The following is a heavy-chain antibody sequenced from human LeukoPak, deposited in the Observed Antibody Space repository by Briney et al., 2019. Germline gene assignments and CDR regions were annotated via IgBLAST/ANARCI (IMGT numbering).Heavy chain of an antibody. D-gene: IGHD3-22*01. Sequence: SETLSLTCTVSGGSISSSSYYWGWIRQPPGKGLEWIGSIYYSGSTYYNPSLKSRVTISVDTSKNQFSLKLSSVTAADTAVYYCARSTMIVGMGPVHDYWGQGTLVTVSS. CDR2: IYYSGST. CDR3: ARSTMIVGMGPVHDY. J-gene: IGHJ4*02. CDR1: GGSISSSSYY. V-gene: IGHV4-39*07.